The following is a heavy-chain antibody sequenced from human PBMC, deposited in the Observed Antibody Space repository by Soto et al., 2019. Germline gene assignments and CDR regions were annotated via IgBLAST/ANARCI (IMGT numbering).Heavy chain of an antibody. CDR2: IDGHSGTT. Sequence: GWSLRLSCTASGFFFNDKWMHWVRQAPGKGLVWVARIDGHSGTTNYADSVRGRFTISRDNAKNTVYLHLNTLTDEDTAVYYCARGGAMGVDHWGQGTLATVSS. J-gene: IGHJ4*02. CDR1: GFFFNDKW. D-gene: IGHD1-26*01. V-gene: IGHV3-74*01. CDR3: ARGGAMGVDH.